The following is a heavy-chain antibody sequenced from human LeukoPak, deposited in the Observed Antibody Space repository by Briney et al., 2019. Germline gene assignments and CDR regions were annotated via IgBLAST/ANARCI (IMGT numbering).Heavy chain of an antibody. V-gene: IGHV3-23*01. Sequence: GGSLRLSCAASGFTFSSYAMSCVRQAPGKGLEWVSGISGSGTSTYYADSVKGRFTISRDNSKNTLYLQMNSLRAEDTAVYYCAKVTARGVVITSFDYWGQGTLVTVSS. CDR3: AKVTARGVVITSFDY. CDR1: GFTFSSYA. J-gene: IGHJ4*02. D-gene: IGHD3-22*01. CDR2: ISGSGTST.